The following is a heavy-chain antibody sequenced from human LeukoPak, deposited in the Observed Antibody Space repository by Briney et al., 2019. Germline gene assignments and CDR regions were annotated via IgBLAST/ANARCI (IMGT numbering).Heavy chain of an antibody. Sequence: ASVKVSCKASGYTFTSYYMYWVRQAPGQGLEWMGWINPNSGGTNYAQKFQVRVTMTIDTSISTAYMELSRLRYDDTAVYYCARDNDEAGYSSSWYGGHWFDPWGQGTLVTVSS. CDR2: INPNSGGT. D-gene: IGHD6-13*01. V-gene: IGHV1-2*02. J-gene: IGHJ5*02. CDR1: GYTFTSYY. CDR3: ARDNDEAGYSSSWYGGHWFDP.